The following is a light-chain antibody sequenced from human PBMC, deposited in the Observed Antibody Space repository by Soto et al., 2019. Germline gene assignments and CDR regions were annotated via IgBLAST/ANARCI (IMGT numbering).Light chain of an antibody. V-gene: IGKV1-39*01. J-gene: IGKJ1*01. CDR2: AAY. Sequence: DIQMTQSPSSLSASVGDRVTITCRARQRISTHLNWYQQKPGKAPNLLIYAAYNLQSGVPSRFSGSGSGTDFTLTISSLQPEDFATYYCQQSYSTPWTFGQGTKVDIK. CDR1: QRISTH. CDR3: QQSYSTPWT.